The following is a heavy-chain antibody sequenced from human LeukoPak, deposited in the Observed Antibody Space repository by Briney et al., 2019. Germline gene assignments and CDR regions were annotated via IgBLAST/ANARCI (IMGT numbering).Heavy chain of an antibody. D-gene: IGHD1-26*01. J-gene: IGHJ4*02. CDR1: GGSISSSNL. CDR2: IYNSGST. Sequence: KSSETLSLTCAISGGSISSSNLWSWLRHPPGKGLECIWEIYNSGSTNYSQSLKSRVTISVDKSKNQFSLKVTSVTAADTAVYYCERVSSGSYYFDSWGQGTLVTVSS. V-gene: IGHV4-4*02. CDR3: ERVSSGSYYFDS.